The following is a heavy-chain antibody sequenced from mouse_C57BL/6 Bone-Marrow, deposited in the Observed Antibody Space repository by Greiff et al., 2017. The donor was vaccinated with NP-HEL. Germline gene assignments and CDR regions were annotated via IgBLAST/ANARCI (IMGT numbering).Heavy chain of an antibody. J-gene: IGHJ2*01. D-gene: IGHD1-1*01. Sequence: EVQLVESGGDLVKPGGSLKLSCAASGFTFSSYGMSWVRQTPDKRLEWVATISSGGSYTYYPDSVKGRFTISRDNAKNTLYLQMSSLKSEDTAMYYCARRTVVAHDDWGKGTTLTVSS. CDR2: ISSGGSYT. CDR3: ARRTVVAHDD. CDR1: GFTFSSYG. V-gene: IGHV5-6*01.